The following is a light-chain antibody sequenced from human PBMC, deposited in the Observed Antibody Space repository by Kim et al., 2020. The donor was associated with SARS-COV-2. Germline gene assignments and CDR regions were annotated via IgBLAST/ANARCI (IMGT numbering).Light chain of an antibody. CDR2: QDN. CDR1: KLGDKY. J-gene: IGLJ2*01. Sequence: SSELTQPPSVSVSPGQTASITCSGDKLGDKYACWYQQKPGQSPVLVIYQDNKRPSGIPERFSGSNSGNTATLTISGTQAMDEADYYCQAWDSRVVFGGGTQLTVL. V-gene: IGLV3-1*01. CDR3: QAWDSRVV.